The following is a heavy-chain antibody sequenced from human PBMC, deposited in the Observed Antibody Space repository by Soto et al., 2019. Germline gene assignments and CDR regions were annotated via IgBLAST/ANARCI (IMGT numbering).Heavy chain of an antibody. CDR3: ARDRVESGYPEYFQH. Sequence: EVKVVASGGGLTLPGGSPLPPWAGPSFTVSSNYMSWVRQAPGKGLGWVSVIYSGGSTYYADSVKGRFTISRDNSKNTLYLQMNSLRAEDTAVYYCARDRVESGYPEYFQHWGQGTLVTVSS. CDR1: SFTVSSNY. D-gene: IGHD3-22*01. V-gene: IGHV3-53*01. J-gene: IGHJ1*01. CDR2: IYSGGST.